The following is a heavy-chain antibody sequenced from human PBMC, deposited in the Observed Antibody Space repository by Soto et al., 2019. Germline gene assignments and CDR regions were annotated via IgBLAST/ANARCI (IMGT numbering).Heavy chain of an antibody. CDR2: INPNSGGT. Sequence: ASVKVSCKASGYTFTGYYMHWVRQAPGQGLEWMGWINPNSGGTNYAQKFQGWVTMTRDTSISTAYMELSRLRSDDTAVYYCASDYRYCSSTSCQKRSYYYMDVWGKGTTVTVSS. D-gene: IGHD2-2*01. J-gene: IGHJ6*03. CDR3: ASDYRYCSSTSCQKRSYYYMDV. CDR1: GYTFTGYY. V-gene: IGHV1-2*04.